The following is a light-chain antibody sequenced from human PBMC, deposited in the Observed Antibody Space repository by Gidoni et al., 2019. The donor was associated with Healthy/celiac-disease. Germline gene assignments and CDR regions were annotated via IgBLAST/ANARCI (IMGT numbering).Light chain of an antibody. CDR3: QQYGSSPTWT. CDR2: GAS. V-gene: IGKV3-20*01. CDR1: QSVSSSY. J-gene: IGKJ1*01. Sequence: EIVLTPSPGTLSLSPGERATLSCRASQSVSSSYLAWYQQKPGQAPRLLIYGASSRATGIPDRFSGSGSGTDFTLTISRLEPEDFEVYYCQQYGSSPTWTFGQGTKVEIK.